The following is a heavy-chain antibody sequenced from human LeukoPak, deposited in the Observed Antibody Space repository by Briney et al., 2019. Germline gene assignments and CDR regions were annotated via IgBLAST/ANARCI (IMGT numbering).Heavy chain of an antibody. V-gene: IGHV3-7*01. CDR3: ARDQSDIGGAFDI. Sequence: PGGSLRLSCAASGFTFTSYWMSWVRQAPGKGLEWVANIKQDGSEKYYVDSVKGRFSISRDNAKNSLYLQMNSLRAEDTAVYYCARDQSDIGGAFDIWGQGTMVTVSS. J-gene: IGHJ3*02. CDR2: IKQDGSEK. D-gene: IGHD3-10*01. CDR1: GFTFTSYW.